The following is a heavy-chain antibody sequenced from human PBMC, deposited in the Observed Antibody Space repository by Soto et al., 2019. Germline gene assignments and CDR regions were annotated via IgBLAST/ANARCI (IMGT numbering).Heavy chain of an antibody. Sequence: SETLSLTCTVSGGSISSYYWSWIRQPPGKGLEWIGYIYYSGSTNYNPSLKSRVTISVDTSKNQFSLKLSSVTAADTAVYYCARWYGSGSFGGYWFDPWGQGTLVTVS. CDR3: ARWYGSGSFGGYWFDP. D-gene: IGHD3-10*01. CDR2: IYYSGST. CDR1: GGSISSYY. J-gene: IGHJ5*02. V-gene: IGHV4-59*01.